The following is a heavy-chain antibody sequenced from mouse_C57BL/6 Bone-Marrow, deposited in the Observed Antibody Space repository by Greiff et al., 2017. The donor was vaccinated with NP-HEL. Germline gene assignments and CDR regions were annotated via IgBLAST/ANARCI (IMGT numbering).Heavy chain of an antibody. Sequence: DVMLVESGGGLVKPGGSLKLSCAASGFTFSDSGMHWVRQAPEKGLEWVAYISSGSSTIYYADTVKGRFTISRDNAKNTLFLQMTSLRSGDTAMCYCARHDYDEGGNYYAIDYWGQGTSVTVSS. J-gene: IGHJ4*01. D-gene: IGHD2-4*01. CDR3: ARHDYDEGGNYYAIDY. V-gene: IGHV5-17*01. CDR2: ISSGSSTI. CDR1: GFTFSDSG.